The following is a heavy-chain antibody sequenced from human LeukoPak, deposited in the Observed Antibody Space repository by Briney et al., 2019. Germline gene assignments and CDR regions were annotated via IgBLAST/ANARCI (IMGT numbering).Heavy chain of an antibody. V-gene: IGHV4-39*01. J-gene: IGHJ5*02. CDR2: VYYTGST. CDR1: GGSISSTSYY. CDR3: ARQLGDGYNLVYWFDP. D-gene: IGHD5-24*01. Sequence: KPSETLSLTCTVSGGSISSTSYYWGWIRQSPGKGLEWIGSVYYTGSTQDNPSLKGRVTISEDTSKNQFSLKLTSVTAEDTAVYYCARQLGDGYNLVYWFDPWGQGTQVTVSS.